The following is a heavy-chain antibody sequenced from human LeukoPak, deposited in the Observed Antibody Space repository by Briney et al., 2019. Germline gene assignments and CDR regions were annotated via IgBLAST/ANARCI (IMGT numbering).Heavy chain of an antibody. CDR2: IYYSGST. J-gene: IGHJ4*02. D-gene: IGHD6-19*01. V-gene: IGHV4-59*01. CDR1: GGSISSYY. CDR3: ARGYSSGSGVDY. Sequence: SETLSLTCTVSGGSISSYYWSWIRQPPGKGLEWIGYIYYSGSTNYNPSLKSRVTISVDTSKNQFSLKLSSVTAADTAIYYCARGYSSGSGVDYWGQGTLVTVSS.